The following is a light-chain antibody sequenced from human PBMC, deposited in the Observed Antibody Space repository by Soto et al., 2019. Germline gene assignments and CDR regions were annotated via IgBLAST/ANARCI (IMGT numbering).Light chain of an antibody. CDR3: CAYAGYSTFV. V-gene: IGLV2-23*01. Sequence: QYALIQPASVSGSPGQSITISCIGTSSDIGTYNLVSWYQHHPGKAPKLIIYEGSKRSSGYSNRFSGSQSGNTASLTISGLQAEDEADYYCCAYAGYSTFVFGTGTKLTVL. CDR2: EGS. CDR1: SSDIGTYNL. J-gene: IGLJ1*01.